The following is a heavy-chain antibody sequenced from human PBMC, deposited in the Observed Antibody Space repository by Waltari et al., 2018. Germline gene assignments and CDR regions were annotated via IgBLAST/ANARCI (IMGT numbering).Heavy chain of an antibody. Sequence: QVQLQESGPGLVKPSQTLSLTCTVSGGSISSGAYYWTWIRQPAGKGLEWIGRIHSSGSTHYSPSLKSRFTISADTSKNQFSLKLSSVTAADTAIYYCARASGDCSGGSCYPAWGQGTLVTVSS. CDR1: GGSISSGAYY. D-gene: IGHD2-15*01. CDR3: ARASGDCSGGSCYPA. CDR2: IHSSGST. J-gene: IGHJ5*02. V-gene: IGHV4-61*02.